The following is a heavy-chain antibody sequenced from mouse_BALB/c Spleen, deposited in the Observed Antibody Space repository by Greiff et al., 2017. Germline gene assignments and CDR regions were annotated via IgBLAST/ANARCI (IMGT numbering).Heavy chain of an antibody. CDR3: ARAWYGYFDY. CDR1: GYTFTSYW. V-gene: IGHV1S81*02. Sequence: QVQLQQPGAELVKPGASVKLSCKASGYTFTSYWMHWVKQRPGQGLEWIGEINPSNGRTNYNEKFKSKATLTVDKSSSTAYMQLSSLTSEDSAVYYCARAWYGYFDYWGQGTTLTVSS. CDR2: INPSNGRT. J-gene: IGHJ2*01. D-gene: IGHD2-1*01.